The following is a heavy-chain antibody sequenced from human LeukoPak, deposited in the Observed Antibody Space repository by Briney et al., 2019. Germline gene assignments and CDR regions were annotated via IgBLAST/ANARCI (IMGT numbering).Heavy chain of an antibody. Sequence: GGSLRLSCAASGFTFDDYAMHWVRQAPGKGLEWVSGISWSSGSIGYADSVKGRFTISRDNAKNSLYLQMNSLRAEDTALYYCAKDIWGETTPAAFDIWGQGTMVTVSS. D-gene: IGHD3-16*01. CDR1: GFTFDDYA. J-gene: IGHJ3*02. CDR2: ISWSSGSI. CDR3: AKDIWGETTPAAFDI. V-gene: IGHV3-9*01.